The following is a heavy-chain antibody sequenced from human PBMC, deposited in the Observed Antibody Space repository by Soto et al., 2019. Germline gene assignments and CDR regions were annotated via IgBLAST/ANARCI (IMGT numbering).Heavy chain of an antibody. CDR3: AKGGRQGLVTSDFNY. CDR2: INSGGSST. Sequence: GGSLRLSCAASGFTFSSYWMHWVRQAPGKGLVWVSRINSGGSSTSYADSVKGRFTISRDNAKNTLYLQMNSLRAEDTAVYYCAKGGRQGLVTSDFNYWGQGALVTVSS. J-gene: IGHJ4*02. CDR1: GFTFSSYW. V-gene: IGHV3-74*01. D-gene: IGHD6-19*01.